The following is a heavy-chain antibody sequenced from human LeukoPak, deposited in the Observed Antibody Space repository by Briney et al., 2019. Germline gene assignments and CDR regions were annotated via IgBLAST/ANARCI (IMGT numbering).Heavy chain of an antibody. D-gene: IGHD5-12*01. CDR1: GFTFSIYA. CDR3: AKGNSGDDYGAFDI. J-gene: IGHJ3*02. CDR2: ISGSGYNT. Sequence: GGSLRLSCAASGFTFSIYAMTWVRQAPGKGLEWVSGISGSGYNTYSADSVKGRFTLSRDKYKNTLYLQMHSLRAEDTAVYYCAKGNSGDDYGAFDIWGQGTMVTVAS. V-gene: IGHV3-23*01.